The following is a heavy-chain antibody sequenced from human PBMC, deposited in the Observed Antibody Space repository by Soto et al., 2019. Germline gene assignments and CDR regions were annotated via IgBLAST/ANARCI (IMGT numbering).Heavy chain of an antibody. V-gene: IGHV4-39*02. J-gene: IGHJ4*02. CDR3: AREAPRAVVTATDDY. Sequence: QLQLQESGPGLVKPSETLSLTCTVSGGSISSSSFYWGWIRQPPGKGLEWIGNIYYSGGTYYNPSLKSRVPISVDSSKFQFSLKLISVTAADPAVYSCAREAPRAVVTATDDYWGQGTLVTVSS. CDR1: GGSISSSSFY. D-gene: IGHD2-21*02. CDR2: IYYSGGT.